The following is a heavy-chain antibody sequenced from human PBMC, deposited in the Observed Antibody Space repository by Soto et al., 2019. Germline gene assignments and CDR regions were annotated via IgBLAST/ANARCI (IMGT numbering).Heavy chain of an antibody. J-gene: IGHJ3*02. CDR1: GGSISSGDYY. V-gene: IGHV4-30-4*01. CDR2: IYYSGST. Sequence: PSETLSLTCTVSGGSISSGDYYWSWIRQPPGKGLEWIGHIYYSGSTFYNPSLKSRVTISVDTSKKQFSLKLSSVTAADTAVYYCARDNIVLVPAARWPFAFDIWGQGTMVTVSS. D-gene: IGHD2-2*01. CDR3: ARDNIVLVPAARWPFAFDI.